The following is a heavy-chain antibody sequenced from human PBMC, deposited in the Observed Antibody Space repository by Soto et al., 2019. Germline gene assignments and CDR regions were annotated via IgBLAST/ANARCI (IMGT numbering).Heavy chain of an antibody. V-gene: IGHV3-7*01. J-gene: IGHJ2*01. D-gene: IGHD1-26*01. Sequence: GSLRLSCAASGFIVGSYWMSWVRQAPGKGLEWVANIKQDGSEKNYKDSVKGRLTISRDNAKNSLYLQMNSLRAEDTAVYYCARRATVSAGYFDLWGRGTLVTVS. CDR3: ARRATVSAGYFDL. CDR2: IKQDGSEK. CDR1: GFIVGSYW.